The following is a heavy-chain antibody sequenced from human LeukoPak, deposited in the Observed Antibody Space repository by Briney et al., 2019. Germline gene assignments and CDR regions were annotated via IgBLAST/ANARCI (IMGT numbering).Heavy chain of an antibody. Sequence: ASVKVSCKASGYTFTSYDINWVRQATGQGLEWMGWMNPNSGNTGYAQKFQGRVTITRNTSISTAYMELSSLRSEDTAVYYCARSSEGRYYYDSSGFSYYYYYMDVWGKGTTVTISS. V-gene: IGHV1-8*03. CDR3: ARSSEGRYYYDSSGFSYYYYYMDV. CDR1: GYTFTSYD. CDR2: MNPNSGNT. J-gene: IGHJ6*03. D-gene: IGHD3-22*01.